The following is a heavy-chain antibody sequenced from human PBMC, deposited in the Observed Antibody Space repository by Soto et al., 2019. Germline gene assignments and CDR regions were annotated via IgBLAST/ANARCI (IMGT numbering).Heavy chain of an antibody. V-gene: IGHV3-48*02. CDR1: GFTFSNYN. Sequence: GGSLRLSCAASGFTFSNYNMNWVRQAPGKGLEWIAYISSTTGTIYYADSAKGRFTISRDNAKNALYLQMSRLRDEDTAVYYCAREGLXWFGELIRNYYNYALDVWGQGTTVTVSS. J-gene: IGHJ6*02. CDR2: ISSTTGTI. CDR3: AREGLXWFGELIRNYYNYALDV. D-gene: IGHD3-10*01.